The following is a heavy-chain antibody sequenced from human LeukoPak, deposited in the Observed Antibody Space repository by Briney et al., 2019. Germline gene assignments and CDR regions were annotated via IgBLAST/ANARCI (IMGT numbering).Heavy chain of an antibody. CDR1: GYTFTDYF. Sequence: ASVKVSCKASGYTFTDYFLHWVRQAPGQGLEWMGWINPNSGGTNYAQKFQGRVTMTRDTSISTAYMDLSRLRSDDTDVYFCARGGLPIYYYYMDVWGKGTTVTVSS. V-gene: IGHV1-2*02. J-gene: IGHJ6*03. CDR2: INPNSGGT. D-gene: IGHD4-11*01. CDR3: ARGGLPIYYYYMDV.